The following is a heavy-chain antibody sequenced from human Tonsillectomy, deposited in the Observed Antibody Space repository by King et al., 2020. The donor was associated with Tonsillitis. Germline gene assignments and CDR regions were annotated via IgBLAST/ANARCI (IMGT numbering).Heavy chain of an antibody. CDR1: GFTFSDYY. CDR3: ARFSSCYFSPFDY. D-gene: IGHD3-22*01. J-gene: IGHJ4*02. CDR2: ISSSSSYT. Sequence: VQLVESGGGLVKPGGSLRLSCAASGFTFSDYYMSWIRQAPGKGLEWVSYISSSSSYTNYADSVKGRFTISRDNAKNSLYLQMNSLRAEDTAVYYCARFSSCYFSPFDYWGQGTLVTVSS. V-gene: IGHV3-11*06.